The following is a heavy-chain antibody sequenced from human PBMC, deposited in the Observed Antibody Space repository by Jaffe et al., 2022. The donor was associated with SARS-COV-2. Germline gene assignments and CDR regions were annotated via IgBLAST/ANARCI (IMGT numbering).Heavy chain of an antibody. CDR1: GFTFSSYS. V-gene: IGHV3-21*01. CDR3: ASSTGTSEIGD. CDR2: ISSSSSYI. Sequence: EVQLVESGGGLVKPGGSLRLSCAASGFTFSSYSMNWVRQAPGKGLEWVSSISSSSSYIYYADSVKGRFTISRDNAKNSLYLQMNSLRAEDTAVYYCASSTGTSEIGDWGQGTLVTVSS. D-gene: IGHD1-7*01. J-gene: IGHJ4*02.